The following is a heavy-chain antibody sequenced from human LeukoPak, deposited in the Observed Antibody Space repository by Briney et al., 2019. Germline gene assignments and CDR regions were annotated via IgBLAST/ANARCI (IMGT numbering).Heavy chain of an antibody. J-gene: IGHJ4*02. Sequence: PGRSLRLSWAASGFTFDDYAMHWVRQAPGKGLEWVSGISWNSGSIGYADSVKGRFTISRDNAKNSLDLQMNSLRAEDTALYYCAKLRSSGWYPPPHFDYWGQGTLVTVSS. CDR1: GFTFDDYA. CDR2: ISWNSGSI. V-gene: IGHV3-9*01. CDR3: AKLRSSGWYPPPHFDY. D-gene: IGHD6-19*01.